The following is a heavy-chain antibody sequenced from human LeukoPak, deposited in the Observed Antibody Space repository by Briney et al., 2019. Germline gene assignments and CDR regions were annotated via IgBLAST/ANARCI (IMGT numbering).Heavy chain of an antibody. CDR2: IYYSGST. V-gene: IGHV4-59*01. CDR3: ARGVYYDSSGYRY. D-gene: IGHD3-22*01. J-gene: IGHJ4*02. CDR1: GGSISSYY. Sequence: SETLSLTCTVSGGSISSYYWSWIRQPPGKGLEWIGYIYYSGSTNYNPSLKSRVTISVDTSKNQFSLKLSSVTAADTAVYHGARGVYYDSSGYRYWGQGTLVTVSS.